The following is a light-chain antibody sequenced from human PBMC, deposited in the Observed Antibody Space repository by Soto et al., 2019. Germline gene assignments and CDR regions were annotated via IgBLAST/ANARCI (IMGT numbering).Light chain of an antibody. Sequence: QSALTQPASVSGSPGQSITLSCTGTSSDVGGYNYVSWYQQHPVKAPKLMIYDVTNRPSGVSDRFSGSKSGNTASLTISGLQAEDEADYYCSSYTSSSTPDVFGTGTKLTVL. CDR1: SSDVGGYNY. V-gene: IGLV2-14*01. CDR2: DVT. CDR3: SSYTSSSTPDV. J-gene: IGLJ1*01.